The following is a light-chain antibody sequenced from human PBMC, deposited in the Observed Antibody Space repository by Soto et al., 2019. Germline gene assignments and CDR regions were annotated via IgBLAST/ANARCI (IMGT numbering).Light chain of an antibody. CDR2: EGS. Sequence: QSALTQPASVSGSPGQSITISCTGTSSDVGSYNLVSWYQQHPGKAPKLMIYEGSKRPSGVSNRFSGSKSGNTASLTISGLPAEDEADYHCCSYAGSSTFWVFGGGTKLTVL. V-gene: IGLV2-23*03. J-gene: IGLJ3*02. CDR3: CSYAGSSTFWV. CDR1: SSDVGSYNL.